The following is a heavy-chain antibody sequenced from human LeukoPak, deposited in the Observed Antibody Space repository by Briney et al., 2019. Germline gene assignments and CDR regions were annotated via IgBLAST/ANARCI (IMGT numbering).Heavy chain of an antibody. CDR2: IYYSGST. Sequence: PSETLSLTCTVSGGSISSSTYYWGWIRQPPGKGLEWIGSIYYSGSTYYNPSLKSRVTISVDTSKNQFSLKVSSVTAADTAVYYCARGGMKMAYYFDYWGQGTLVTVSS. J-gene: IGHJ4*02. V-gene: IGHV4-39*07. D-gene: IGHD5-24*01. CDR3: ARGGMKMAYYFDY. CDR1: GGSISSSTYY.